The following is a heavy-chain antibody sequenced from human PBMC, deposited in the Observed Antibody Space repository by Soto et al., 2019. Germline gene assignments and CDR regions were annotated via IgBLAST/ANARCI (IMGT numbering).Heavy chain of an antibody. CDR3: ARAGYGDYDRGIDY. V-gene: IGHV4-31*03. CDR2: IYYSGST. Sequence: QVQLQESGPGLVKPSQTLSLICTVSDGSISSDNYYWSWIRQHPGKGLEWIGYIYYSGSTYYNPSLKSRVTISVDTSNNPFSLKLSSVTAADTAMYYCARAGYGDYDRGIDYWGQGTLVTVSS. J-gene: IGHJ4*02. CDR1: DGSISSDNYY. D-gene: IGHD4-17*01.